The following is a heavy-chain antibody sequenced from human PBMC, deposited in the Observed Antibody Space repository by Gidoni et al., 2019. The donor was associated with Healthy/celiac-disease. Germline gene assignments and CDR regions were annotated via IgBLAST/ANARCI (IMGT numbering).Heavy chain of an antibody. CDR3: ARTRVVVPAAIWYFDL. V-gene: IGHV3-11*06. D-gene: IGHD2-2*01. Sequence: QVQLVESWGGLVKPGRFLRLSLSAPGFPLSYHYMSWIRQAPGKGLEWVSYISSSSSYTNYADSVKGRFTISRDNAKNSLYLQMNSLRAEDTAVYYCARTRVVVPAAIWYFDLWGRGTLVTVSS. CDR1: GFPLSYHY. J-gene: IGHJ2*01. CDR2: ISSSSSYT.